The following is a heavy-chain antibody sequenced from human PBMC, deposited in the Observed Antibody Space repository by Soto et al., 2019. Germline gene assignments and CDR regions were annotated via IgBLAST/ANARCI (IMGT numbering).Heavy chain of an antibody. D-gene: IGHD2-2*01. Sequence: QVQLVQSGAEVKKPGSSVKVSCKASGGTFSSYAISWVRQAPGQGLEWMGGIIPIFGTANYAQKFQGRVRITADKATSTAYMELSSLRSEDPAVYYCASTLVGYCSSTSCYDWFDPWGHGTLVTVSS. CDR3: ASTLVGYCSSTSCYDWFDP. V-gene: IGHV1-69*06. CDR2: IIPIFGTA. CDR1: GGTFSSYA. J-gene: IGHJ5*02.